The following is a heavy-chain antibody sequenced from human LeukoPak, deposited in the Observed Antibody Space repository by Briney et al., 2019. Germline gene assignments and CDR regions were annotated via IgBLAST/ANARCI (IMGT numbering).Heavy chain of an antibody. D-gene: IGHD6-13*01. CDR1: GGSISSGGYY. CDR2: IYHSGST. J-gene: IGHJ4*02. V-gene: IGHV4-30-2*01. CDR3: ARGTPPSSSCYDY. Sequence: PSQTLSLTCTVSGGSISSGGYYWSWIRQPPGKGLEWIGYIYHSGSTYYNPSLKSRVTISVDRSKNQFSLKLSSVTAADTAVYYCARGTPPSSSCYDYWAREPWSPSPQ.